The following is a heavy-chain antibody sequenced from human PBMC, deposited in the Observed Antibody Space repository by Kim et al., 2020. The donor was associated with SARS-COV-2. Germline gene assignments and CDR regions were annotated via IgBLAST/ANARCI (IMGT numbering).Heavy chain of an antibody. Sequence: GGSLRLSCAASGFTFGDYAMHWVRQAPGKGLEWVSGISWNSGSIGYADSVKGRFTISRDNAKNSLYLQMNSLRAEDTALYYCAKDMYSSSSRLFDYWGQGTLVTVSS. V-gene: IGHV3-9*01. CDR2: ISWNSGSI. CDR1: GFTFGDYA. J-gene: IGHJ4*02. D-gene: IGHD6-6*01. CDR3: AKDMYSSSSRLFDY.